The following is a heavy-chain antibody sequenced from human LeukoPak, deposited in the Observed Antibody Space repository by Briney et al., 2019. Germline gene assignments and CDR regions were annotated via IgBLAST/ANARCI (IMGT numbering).Heavy chain of an antibody. CDR3: ARHGRRGDCYSFWFDP. J-gene: IGHJ5*02. V-gene: IGHV4-34*01. CDR2: INHSGYT. CDR1: GGSFSGYY. Sequence: PSETLSLTCGVYGGSFSGYYYSWIAQPPGKGLEWIGEINHSGYTNYNPSLKSRVTISVDTSKNHFSLKLGSVTAADTAVYYCARHGRRGDCYSFWFDPWGQGTLVTVSS. D-gene: IGHD2-21*02.